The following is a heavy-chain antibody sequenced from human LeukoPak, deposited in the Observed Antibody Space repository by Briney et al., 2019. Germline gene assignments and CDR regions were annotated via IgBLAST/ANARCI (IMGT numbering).Heavy chain of an antibody. V-gene: IGHV1-2*02. Sequence: GASVKVACKAYGYTFTGYYMHWVRQAPGQGLEWMGWINPNSGGTNYAQKFQGRVTMTRDTSISTAYMELSRLRSDDTAVYYCARAWVAARPSDYWGQGTLVTVSS. CDR3: ARAWVAARPSDY. CDR1: GYTFTGYY. D-gene: IGHD6-6*01. CDR2: INPNSGGT. J-gene: IGHJ4*02.